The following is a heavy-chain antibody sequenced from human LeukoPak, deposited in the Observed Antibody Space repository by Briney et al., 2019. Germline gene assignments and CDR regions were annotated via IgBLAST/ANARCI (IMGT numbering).Heavy chain of an antibody. CDR1: GYTFTSYD. Sequence: SVKVSCKASGYTFTSYDINWVRQAPGQGLEWMGGIIPIFGTANYAQKFQGRVTITTDESTSTAYMELSSLRSEDTAVYYCARDSPIVGATKGVYMFDYWGQGTLVTVSS. V-gene: IGHV1-69*05. CDR3: ARDSPIVGATKGVYMFDY. CDR2: IIPIFGTA. J-gene: IGHJ4*02. D-gene: IGHD1-26*01.